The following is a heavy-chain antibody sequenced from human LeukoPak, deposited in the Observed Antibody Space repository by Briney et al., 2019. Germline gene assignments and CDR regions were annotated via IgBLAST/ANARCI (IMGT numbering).Heavy chain of an antibody. D-gene: IGHD3-3*01. Sequence: PSETLSLTCAVYGGSFSGYYWSWIRQPPGKGLEWIGEINHSGSTNYNPSLKSRVTISVDTSKNQFSLKLSSVTAADTAVYYRARGRYDFWSGYSTGSYWFDPWGQGTLVTVSS. V-gene: IGHV4-34*01. CDR3: ARGRYDFWSGYSTGSYWFDP. J-gene: IGHJ5*02. CDR1: GGSFSGYY. CDR2: INHSGST.